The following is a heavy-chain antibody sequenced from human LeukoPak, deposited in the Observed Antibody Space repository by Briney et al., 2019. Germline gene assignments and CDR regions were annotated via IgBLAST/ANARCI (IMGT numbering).Heavy chain of an antibody. CDR3: AKSRSDVVGY. V-gene: IGHV3-30*18. J-gene: IGHJ4*02. Sequence: PGGSLRLSCAASGFTFSSYGMHWVRQAPGKGLEWVAVISYDGSNKYYADSVKGRFTISRDNSKNTLYLQMNSLRAEDTAVYYCAKSRSDVVGYWGQGTLVTVSS. CDR2: ISYDGSNK. D-gene: IGHD3-3*01. CDR1: GFTFSSYG.